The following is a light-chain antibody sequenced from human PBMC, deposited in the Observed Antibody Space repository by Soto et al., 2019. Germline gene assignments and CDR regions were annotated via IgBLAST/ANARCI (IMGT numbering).Light chain of an antibody. J-gene: IGKJ1*01. Sequence: DIVMTQSPDSLAVSLGERATINCKSSQSVLYSSNNKNYLAWYQQQPVQPPKLLIYWASTRETGVPDRFSGSGSGTDFTLTISSLQAEDVAVYYCQQYYSTPQTCGRGTKVEIK. CDR3: QQYYSTPQT. CDR2: WAS. CDR1: QSVLYSSNNKNY. V-gene: IGKV4-1*01.